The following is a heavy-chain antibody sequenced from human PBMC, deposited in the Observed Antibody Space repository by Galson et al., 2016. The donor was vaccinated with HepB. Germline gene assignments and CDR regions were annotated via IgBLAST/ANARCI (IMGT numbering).Heavy chain of an antibody. CDR1: GFTFSRFG. J-gene: IGHJ4*02. Sequence: SLRLSCAASGFTFSRFGMHWVRQAPGKGLESVAVIWFDGRDAYYGDSVKGRFTISKDNSNNMLYLQMNSLRVEDTAVYYCARALWGDCRTTTCSHLDSWGQGTLVTVSS. CDR2: IWFDGRDA. V-gene: IGHV3-33*01. CDR3: ARALWGDCRTTTCSHLDS. D-gene: IGHD1-14*01.